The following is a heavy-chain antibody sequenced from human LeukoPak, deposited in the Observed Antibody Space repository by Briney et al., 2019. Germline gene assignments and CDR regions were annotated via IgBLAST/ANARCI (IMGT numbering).Heavy chain of an antibody. CDR3: ARGGEPGYYYASSGPSMV. CDR1: GFTFSDYY. J-gene: IGHJ4*02. D-gene: IGHD3-22*01. Sequence: PGGSLRLSCAASGFTFSDYYMSWIRQAPGKGLGWVSYISSSGSTIYYADSVKGRFTISRDNAKNSLYLQMNSLRAEDTAVYYCARGGEPGYYYASSGPSMVWGQGTLVTVSS. CDR2: ISSSGSTI. V-gene: IGHV3-11*04.